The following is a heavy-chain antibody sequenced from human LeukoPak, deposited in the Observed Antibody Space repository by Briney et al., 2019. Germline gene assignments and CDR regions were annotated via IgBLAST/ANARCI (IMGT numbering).Heavy chain of an antibody. Sequence: SETLSLTCTVSGGSISSYYWSWIRQPAGKGLEWIGRVYTSGSPNYNPSLESRVTMSVDTSKNQFSLNLSSVTAADTAVYYCARWGYGASSGFDYWGQGTLVTVSS. V-gene: IGHV4-4*07. CDR3: ARWGYGASSGFDY. CDR2: VYTSGSP. D-gene: IGHD4-23*01. CDR1: GGSISSYY. J-gene: IGHJ4*02.